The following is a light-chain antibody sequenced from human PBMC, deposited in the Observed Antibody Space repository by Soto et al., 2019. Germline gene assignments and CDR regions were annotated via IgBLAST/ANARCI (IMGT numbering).Light chain of an antibody. CDR1: QSVSSTY. CDR2: GAS. V-gene: IGKV3D-20*02. J-gene: IGKJ5*01. Sequence: EIVLTQSPGTLSLSPGERATLSFGSSQSVSSTYLIWYQQKPGQAPRLLIYGASSRATGVPDRFSGGGSGTDFTLTISRLEPEDFAVYYCQQRSNWPPAFGQGTRLEIK. CDR3: QQRSNWPPA.